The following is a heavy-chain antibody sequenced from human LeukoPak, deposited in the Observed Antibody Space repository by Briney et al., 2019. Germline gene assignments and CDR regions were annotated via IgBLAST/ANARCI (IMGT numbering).Heavy chain of an antibody. J-gene: IGHJ5*02. Sequence: GASVKVSCKASGYTFTGYYMHWVRQAPGQGLEWMGWINPNSGGTNYAQKFQGRVTMTRDTSISTAYMELSRLRSDDTAVYYCARVPVYCSGGSCYFGGWWFDPWGQGTLVTVSS. V-gene: IGHV1-2*02. CDR1: GYTFTGYY. CDR3: ARVPVYCSGGSCYFGGWWFDP. CDR2: INPNSGGT. D-gene: IGHD2-15*01.